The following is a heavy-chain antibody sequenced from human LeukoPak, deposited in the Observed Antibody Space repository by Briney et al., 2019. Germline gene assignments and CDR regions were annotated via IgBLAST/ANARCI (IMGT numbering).Heavy chain of an antibody. V-gene: IGHV1-2*02. CDR3: ARDQAGNSFDY. D-gene: IGHD4-23*01. CDR1: GYTFTGHY. J-gene: IGHJ4*02. CDR2: IKPDTGAT. Sequence: ASVKVSCKSSGYTFTGHYLHWVRQAPGQGLEWMGWIKPDTGATRYAQTFQGRVPTTRDTSISTVYMELSRLGSDDTAVYYCARDQAGNSFDYWGQGSLVTVSS.